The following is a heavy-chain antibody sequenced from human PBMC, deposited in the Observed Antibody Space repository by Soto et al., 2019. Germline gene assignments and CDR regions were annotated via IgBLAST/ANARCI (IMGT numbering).Heavy chain of an antibody. V-gene: IGHV1-69*06. Sequence: RASVKVSFKASGGTFSSYAISWVRQAPGQGLEWMGGIIPIFGTANYAQKFQGRVTITADKSTSTAYMELSSLRSEDTAVYYCARDGATKYYYGSGSQTYYYYGMDVWGQGTTVTVSS. CDR3: ARDGATKYYYGSGSQTYYYYGMDV. J-gene: IGHJ6*02. CDR2: IIPIFGTA. D-gene: IGHD3-10*01. CDR1: GGTFSSYA.